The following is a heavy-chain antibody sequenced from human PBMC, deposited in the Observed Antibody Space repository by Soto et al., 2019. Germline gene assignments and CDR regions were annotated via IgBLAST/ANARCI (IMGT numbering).Heavy chain of an antibody. D-gene: IGHD6-6*01. J-gene: IGHJ6*02. Sequence: QVQLVQSGAEVKKPGSSVKVSCKASGGTFSSYAISWVRQAPGQGLEWMGGIIAIFGTADYAQKFQGRVTITADEATSTAYMELSSLRSEDTAVYYCAKPQSIQDYYYGMDVWGQGTTVSVSS. CDR3: AKPQSIQDYYYGMDV. CDR2: IIAIFGTA. CDR1: GGTFSSYA. V-gene: IGHV1-69*12.